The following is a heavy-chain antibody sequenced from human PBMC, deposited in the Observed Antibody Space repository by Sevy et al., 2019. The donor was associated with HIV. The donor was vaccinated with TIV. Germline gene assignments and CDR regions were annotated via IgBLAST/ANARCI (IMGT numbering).Heavy chain of an antibody. V-gene: IGHV3-21*01. Sequence: GGSLRLSCAASGFTFSSYSMNWVRQAPGKGLEWVSSISSSSSYIYYADSVKGRFTISRDNAKNSLYLQMNSLRAEDTAVYYCARQYSSLKGGLGYWGQGTLVTVSS. CDR2: ISSSSSYI. J-gene: IGHJ4*02. D-gene: IGHD6-19*01. CDR1: GFTFSSYS. CDR3: ARQYSSLKGGLGY.